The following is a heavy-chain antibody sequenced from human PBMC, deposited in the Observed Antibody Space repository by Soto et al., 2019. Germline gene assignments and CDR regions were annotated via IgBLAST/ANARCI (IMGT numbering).Heavy chain of an antibody. CDR2: ISGSGGST. CDR1: GFTFSSYA. Sequence: PGGSLRLSCAASGFTFSSYAMSWVRQATGKGLEWVSAISGSGGSTYYADSVKGRFTISRDNSKNTLYLQMNSLRAEDTAVYYCAKVPSSGWYQYYYYGMDVWGQGTTVTVSS. CDR3: AKVPSSGWYQYYYYGMDV. D-gene: IGHD6-19*01. V-gene: IGHV3-23*01. J-gene: IGHJ6*02.